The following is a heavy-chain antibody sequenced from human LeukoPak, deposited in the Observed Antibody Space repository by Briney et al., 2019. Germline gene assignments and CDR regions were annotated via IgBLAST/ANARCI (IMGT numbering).Heavy chain of an antibody. D-gene: IGHD2/OR15-2a*01. CDR1: GGTFSSYA. CDR2: INPIFGTA. Sequence: GASVKVSCKASGGTFSSYAISWVRQAPGQGLEWMGGINPIFGTANYAQKFQGRVTITADESTSAAYMELSSLRSEDTAVYYCARGSMDDAFDIWGQGTMVTVSS. CDR3: ARGSMDDAFDI. V-gene: IGHV1-69*13. J-gene: IGHJ3*02.